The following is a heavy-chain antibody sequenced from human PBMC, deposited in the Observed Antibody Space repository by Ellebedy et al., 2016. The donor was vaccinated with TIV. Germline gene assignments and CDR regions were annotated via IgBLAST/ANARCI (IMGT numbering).Heavy chain of an antibody. Sequence: GESLKISCAASGFSFRSYWMSWVRQAPGKGLEWVANIYQDGSDEYYVDFVKGRFTISRDNDNKTRFLQMNSLRVEDTAVYYCARRGSYGDYAVQINSWFDPWGRGTLVTVSS. CDR1: GFSFRSYW. D-gene: IGHD4-17*01. CDR3: ARRGSYGDYAVQINSWFDP. J-gene: IGHJ5*02. CDR2: IYQDGSDE. V-gene: IGHV3-7*01.